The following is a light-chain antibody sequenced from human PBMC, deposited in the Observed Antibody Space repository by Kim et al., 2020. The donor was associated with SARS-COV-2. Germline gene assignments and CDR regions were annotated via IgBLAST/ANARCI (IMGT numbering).Light chain of an antibody. CDR1: TSNIGGGYD. J-gene: IGLJ3*02. CDR2: GDT. V-gene: IGLV1-40*01. CDR3: QSYDSSLSASV. Sequence: QSVLTQPPSLSGATGQRVTISCSGSTSNIGGGYDVHWYQHLPGTAPKLLIYGDTNRPSGVPDRFSGSKSGTSASLAITGLRAEDEADYYCQSYDSSLSASVFGGGTQLTFL.